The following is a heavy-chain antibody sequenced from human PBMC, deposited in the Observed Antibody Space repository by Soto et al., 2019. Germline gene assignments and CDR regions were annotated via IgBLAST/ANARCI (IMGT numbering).Heavy chain of an antibody. CDR2: IYPGDSDT. V-gene: IGHV5-51*03. D-gene: IGHD6-19*01. Sequence: EVQLVQSGAEVKKPGESLKISCKGSGYSFTSYWIGWVRQMPGKGLEWMGIIYPGDSDTRYSPSFQGQVTISADKSISSAYLQWSSLKASDTAMYYCARDMTEQWRGGDFDYWGQGTLVTVSS. CDR1: GYSFTSYW. CDR3: ARDMTEQWRGGDFDY. J-gene: IGHJ4*02.